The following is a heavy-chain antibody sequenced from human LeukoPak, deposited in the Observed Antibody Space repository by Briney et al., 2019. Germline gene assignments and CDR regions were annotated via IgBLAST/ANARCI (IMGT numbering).Heavy chain of an antibody. CDR2: INPSGGST. CDR3: AREIGPRQLHLWGSAFDY. CDR1: GYTFTSYD. V-gene: IGHV1-46*01. D-gene: IGHD5-18*01. J-gene: IGHJ4*02. Sequence: ASVKVSCKASGYTFTSYDVHWVRQAPGQGLEWMGIINPSGGSTDYAQKFQGRLTMTRDTSTTTVYMELSSLRSEDTAMYYCAREIGPRQLHLWGSAFDYWGQGTLVTVSS.